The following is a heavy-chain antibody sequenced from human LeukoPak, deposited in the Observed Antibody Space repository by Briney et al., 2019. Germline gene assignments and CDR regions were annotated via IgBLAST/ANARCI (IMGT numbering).Heavy chain of an antibody. J-gene: IGHJ2*01. CDR1: GFTVSSNY. CDR3: ARLHVYGDYGWYFDL. D-gene: IGHD4-17*01. CDR2: IYSGGST. V-gene: IGHV3-53*01. Sequence: GGSLRLSCAASGFTVSSNYMSWVRQAAGKGLELVSVIYSGGSTYYADSVKGRFTISRDNSKNTLYLQMNSLRAEDTAVYYCARLHVYGDYGWYFDLWGRGTLVTVSS.